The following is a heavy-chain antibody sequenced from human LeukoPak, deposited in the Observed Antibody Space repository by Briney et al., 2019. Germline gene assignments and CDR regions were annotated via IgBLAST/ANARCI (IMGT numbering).Heavy chain of an antibody. V-gene: IGHV4-31*03. CDR1: GGSISSSSYY. CDR3: ARSGLWLRGTTAFDH. J-gene: IGHJ4*02. Sequence: SETLSLTCTVSGGSISSSSYYWGWIRQHPGKGLEWIGYIYYSGSTYYNPSLKSRVTISVDTSKNQFSLKLTSVTAADTAMYYCARSGLWLRGTTAFDHWGQGTLVTVSS. CDR2: IYYSGST. D-gene: IGHD4-17*01.